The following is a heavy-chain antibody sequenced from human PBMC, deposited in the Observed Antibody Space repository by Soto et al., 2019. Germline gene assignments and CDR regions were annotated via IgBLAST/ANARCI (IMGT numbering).Heavy chain of an antibody. D-gene: IGHD2-21*02. J-gene: IGHJ4*01. CDR2: ISPFNGDT. V-gene: IGHV1-46*04. CDR1: VYAYANSY. Sequence: SVYAYANSYMHWVRQAPGQGLEWLGIISPFNGDTGYPHKWRGRVTLTRDTATTRVHLDLSSLTSEDTAMNYCARAGNVGVTQMRFFDYWGQGTQVTVSS. CDR3: ARAGNVGVTQMRFFDY.